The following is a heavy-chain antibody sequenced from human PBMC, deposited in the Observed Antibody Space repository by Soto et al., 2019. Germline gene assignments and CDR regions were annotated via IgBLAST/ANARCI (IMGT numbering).Heavy chain of an antibody. Sequence: SETLSLTCTVSGGSISSSSYYWGWIRQPPGKGLEWIGSIYYSGSTYYNPSLKSRVTISVDTSKNQFSLKLSSVTAADTAVYYCARTYSSSMPYYYYYMDVWGKGTTVTVSS. CDR1: GGSISSSSYY. V-gene: IGHV4-39*01. CDR2: IYYSGST. D-gene: IGHD6-6*01. J-gene: IGHJ6*03. CDR3: ARTYSSSMPYYYYYMDV.